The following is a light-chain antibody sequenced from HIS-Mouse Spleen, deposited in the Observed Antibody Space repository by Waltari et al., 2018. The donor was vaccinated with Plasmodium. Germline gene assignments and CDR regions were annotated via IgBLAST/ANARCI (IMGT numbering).Light chain of an antibody. Sequence: SYELTQPSSVSVSPGQTASITCSGAVLATKYDRWCQQKPGQAPVLVIYKDSERPSGIPERFSGSSSGTTVTLTISGAQVEDEADYYCAAWDDSLSGRVFGGGTKLTVL. CDR2: KDS. V-gene: IGLV3-27*01. CDR1: VLATKY. J-gene: IGLJ3*02. CDR3: AAWDDSLSGRV.